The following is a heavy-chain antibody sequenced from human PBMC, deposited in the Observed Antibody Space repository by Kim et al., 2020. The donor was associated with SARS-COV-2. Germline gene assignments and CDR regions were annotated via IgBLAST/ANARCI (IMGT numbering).Heavy chain of an antibody. CDR3: TRVKTYDFWSPDAFDI. Sequence: SVKGRVTIARDDSKSIAYLQMNSLKTEDTAVYYCTRVKTYDFWSPDAFDIWGQGTMVTVSS. V-gene: IGHV3-49*02. D-gene: IGHD3-3*01. J-gene: IGHJ3*02.